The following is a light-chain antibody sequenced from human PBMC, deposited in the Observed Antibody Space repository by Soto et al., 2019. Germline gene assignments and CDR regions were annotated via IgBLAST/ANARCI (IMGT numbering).Light chain of an antibody. CDR2: WAS. J-gene: IGKJ4*01. CDR3: QQYYSTPLT. V-gene: IGKV4-1*01. CDR1: QSVLYNSNNKNY. Sequence: DIVMTQSPDSLAVSLGERATINCKSSQSVLYNSNNKNYLAWYQQKPGQPPKLLIYWASTRESGVPDRFSGSGSGTDFTLTISSLQAEDVEVYYCQQYYSTPLTFGGGTTVEIK.